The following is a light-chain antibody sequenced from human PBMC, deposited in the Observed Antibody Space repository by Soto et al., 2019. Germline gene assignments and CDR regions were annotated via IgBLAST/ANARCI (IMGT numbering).Light chain of an antibody. CDR3: CSYAGSSRV. Sequence: QSVLTQPASVSGSPGQSITISCTGTSSDVGSYNLVSWYQQHPGKAPKLMIYEGSKWPSGVSNRFSGSKSGNTASLTISGLQAEDEADYYCCSYAGSSRVFGGGTQLTVL. J-gene: IGLJ2*01. V-gene: IGLV2-23*01. CDR2: EGS. CDR1: SSDVGSYNL.